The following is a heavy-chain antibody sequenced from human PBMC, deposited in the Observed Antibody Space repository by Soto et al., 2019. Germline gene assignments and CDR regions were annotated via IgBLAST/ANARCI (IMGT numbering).Heavy chain of an antibody. J-gene: IGHJ4*02. V-gene: IGHV3-21*01. CDR1: GFTFSSYS. CDR2: ISSSSSYI. Sequence: EVQLVESGGGLVKPGGSLRLSCAASGFTFSSYSMNWVRQAPGKGLEWVSSISSSSSYIYYADSVKGRFTISRDNAKNSLYLQMNSLRAEDTAVYYCASERGYCGGDCYSNFDYWGQGTLVTVSS. CDR3: ASERGYCGGDCYSNFDY. D-gene: IGHD2-21*02.